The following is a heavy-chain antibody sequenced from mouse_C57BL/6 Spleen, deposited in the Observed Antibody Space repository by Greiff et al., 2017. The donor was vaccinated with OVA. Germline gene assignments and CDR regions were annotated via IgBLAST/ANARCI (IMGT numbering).Heavy chain of an antibody. CDR2: IDPSDSGT. J-gene: IGHJ2*01. D-gene: IGHD1-1*01. CDR1: GYTFTSYW. CDR3: ARWYYGSSPDY. Sequence: VQLQQPGAELVRPGSSMQLSCKASGYTFTSYWMHWVKQRPIQGLEWIGNIDPSDSGTHYNQKFKDKATLTAAKSSSTAYMRLSSLTSEDSAVYCSARWYYGSSPDYWGKGTTLTVSS. V-gene: IGHV1-52*01.